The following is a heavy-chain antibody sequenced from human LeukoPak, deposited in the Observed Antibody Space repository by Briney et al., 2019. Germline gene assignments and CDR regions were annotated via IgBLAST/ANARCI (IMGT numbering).Heavy chain of an antibody. D-gene: IGHD2-2*01. V-gene: IGHV3-30*02. CDR1: GFTLSSYG. CDR2: IRPDERNK. CDR3: AKDSSTSCHD. Sequence: PGGSLRLSCAASGFTLSSYGMHWVRQAPGEGLEWVAIIRPDERNKYYADSVKGRFIISRDNSKNTLCLQMSSLRAEDTAVYYCAKDSSTSCHDWGQGTLVTVSS. J-gene: IGHJ4*02.